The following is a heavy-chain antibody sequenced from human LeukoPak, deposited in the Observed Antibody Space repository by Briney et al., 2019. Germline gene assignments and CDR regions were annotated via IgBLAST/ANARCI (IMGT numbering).Heavy chain of an antibody. Sequence: SVKVSCKASGGTFSSYAISWVRQAPGQGLEWMGGIIPIFGTANYAQKFQGRATITADESTSTAYMELSSLRSEDTAVYYCATRDGYNRNFDYWGQGTLVTVSS. CDR2: IIPIFGTA. V-gene: IGHV1-69*01. J-gene: IGHJ4*02. CDR1: GGTFSSYA. CDR3: ATRDGYNRNFDY. D-gene: IGHD5-24*01.